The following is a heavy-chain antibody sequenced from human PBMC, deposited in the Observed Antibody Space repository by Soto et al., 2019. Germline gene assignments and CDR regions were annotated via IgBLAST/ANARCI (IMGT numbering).Heavy chain of an antibody. J-gene: IGHJ4*02. CDR2: FYHSGST. CDR1: GGSIISSTYY. D-gene: IGHD2-8*02. Sequence: PSETLSLTSTVSGGSIISSTYYWSRKRQPPGKGLEWIGNFYHSGSTNYNPSLKSRVTISVDTSKNQFSLKLTSVTTADTAVYYCARDKITGLFDYWGQGTLVTVSS. CDR3: ARDKITGLFDY. V-gene: IGHV4-39*07.